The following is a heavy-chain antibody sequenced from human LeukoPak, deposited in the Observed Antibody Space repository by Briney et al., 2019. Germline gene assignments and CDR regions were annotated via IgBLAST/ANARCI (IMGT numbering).Heavy chain of an antibody. D-gene: IGHD1-14*01. CDR3: ARGEGPGEDFDY. V-gene: IGHV5-51*01. CDR1: GYSFTNYW. Sequence: GESLKISCKGSGYSFTNYWIAWVRQMPGKGLEWMGIRYPGDSDITYSPSFRGQVTISADESISTAYLQWSSLKASDTAMYYCARGEGPGEDFDYWGQGTLVTVSS. CDR2: RYPGDSDI. J-gene: IGHJ4*02.